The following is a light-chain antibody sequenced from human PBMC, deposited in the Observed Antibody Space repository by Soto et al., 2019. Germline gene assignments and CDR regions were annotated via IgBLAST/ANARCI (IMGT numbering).Light chain of an antibody. J-gene: IGKJ4*01. CDR2: GAT. CDR1: QVISSW. V-gene: IGKV1-12*01. Sequence: IQMTQSPSSVSAAVGDRVTITCRASQVISSWLAWYQQRPGTAPKLLIYGATTLRSGVPSRFSGSESRTEFTLTITSLQPEDSATYYCQQASSFPLTFGGGTKVEIQ. CDR3: QQASSFPLT.